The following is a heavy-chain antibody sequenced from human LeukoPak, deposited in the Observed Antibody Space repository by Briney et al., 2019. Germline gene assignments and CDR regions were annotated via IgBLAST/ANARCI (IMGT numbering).Heavy chain of an antibody. Sequence: SETLSLTCTVSGGSISSYYWSWIRQPPGKGLEWIGYIYYSGSTNYNPSLKSRVTISVDTSKNQFSLKLTSVTAADTAVYSCARGVDRGGYQDKGFDPWGQGTQVTVSS. V-gene: IGHV4-59*01. CDR2: IYYSGST. D-gene: IGHD3-22*01. CDR1: GGSISSYY. CDR3: ARGVDRGGYQDKGFDP. J-gene: IGHJ5*02.